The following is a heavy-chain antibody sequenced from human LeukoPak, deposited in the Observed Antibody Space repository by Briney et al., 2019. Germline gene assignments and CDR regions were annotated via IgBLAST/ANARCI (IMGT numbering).Heavy chain of an antibody. CDR2: IYYSGST. CDR3: ATTVGYSGNYIFDY. CDR1: GGSISSYY. D-gene: IGHD1-26*01. V-gene: IGHV4-59*01. Sequence: SETLSLTCTVSGGSISSYYWSWIRQPPGKGLEWIGYIYYSGSTNYNPSLKSRVTISVDTSKNQFSLKLSSVTAADTAVYYCATTVGYSGNYIFDYWGQGTLVTVSS. J-gene: IGHJ4*02.